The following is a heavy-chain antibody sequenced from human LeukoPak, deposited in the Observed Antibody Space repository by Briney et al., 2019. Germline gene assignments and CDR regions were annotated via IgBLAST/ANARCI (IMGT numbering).Heavy chain of an antibody. J-gene: IGHJ6*02. CDR1: GFPFSSYA. CDR2: ISDSDGST. D-gene: IGHD2-15*01. V-gene: IGHV3-64D*09. CDR3: VRGYSFGPYGMDV. Sequence: GGTLRLSCSPSGFPFSSYAMHWVRQAPGKGLEYVSAISDSDGSTYYADSVKGRFTISRDNSKNTMYLQMSSLRAEDTAVYFCVRGYSFGPYGMDVWGQGTTVTVSS.